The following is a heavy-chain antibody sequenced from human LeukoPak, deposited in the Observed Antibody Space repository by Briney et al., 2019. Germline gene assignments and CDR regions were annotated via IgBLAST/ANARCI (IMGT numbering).Heavy chain of an antibody. J-gene: IGHJ6*02. V-gene: IGHV3-23*01. Sequence: PGGSLRLSCAASGFSFSTYAMTWVRQAPGKGLEWVASIYAGGGDTYHSDSVKGRFTISRDNSMNTLYLQMNSLRADDTAVYYCGKPAKYWLVRGNGVDVCGQGTTVTVSS. D-gene: IGHD6-19*01. CDR2: IYAGGGDT. CDR1: GFSFSTYA. CDR3: GKPAKYWLVRGNGVDV.